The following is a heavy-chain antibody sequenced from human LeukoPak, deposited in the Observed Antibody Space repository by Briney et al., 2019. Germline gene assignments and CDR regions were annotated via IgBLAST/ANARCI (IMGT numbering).Heavy chain of an antibody. CDR2: IYHSGST. Sequence: PSGTLSLTCAVSGGSISSRNWWSWVRQPPGKGLEWIGEIYHSGSTNYNPSLKSRVTISVDKSKNQFSLKLSSVTAADTAVYYCARVRYSSSWYSGYWGQGTLVTVSS. D-gene: IGHD6-13*01. J-gene: IGHJ4*02. V-gene: IGHV4-4*02. CDR1: GGSISSRNW. CDR3: ARVRYSSSWYSGY.